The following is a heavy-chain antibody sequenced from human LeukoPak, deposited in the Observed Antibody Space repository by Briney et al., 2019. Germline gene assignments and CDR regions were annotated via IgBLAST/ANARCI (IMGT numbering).Heavy chain of an antibody. CDR2: IIPIFGTA. V-gene: IGHV1-69*05. Sequence: GASVKLSCKASGGTFSSYAISWVRRAPGQGLEWMGRIIPIFGTANYAQKFQGRVTITTDESTRTAYLELGSLRSEDTAGYYCATDREGSGSSRGNWFDPWGQGTLVTVSS. CDR1: GGTFSSYA. CDR3: ATDREGSGSSRGNWFDP. D-gene: IGHD3-10*01. J-gene: IGHJ5*02.